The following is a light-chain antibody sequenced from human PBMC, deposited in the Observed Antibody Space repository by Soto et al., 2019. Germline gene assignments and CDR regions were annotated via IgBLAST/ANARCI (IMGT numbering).Light chain of an antibody. V-gene: IGLV2-11*01. CDR3: CSYAGRYTYV. CDR2: DVS. J-gene: IGLJ1*01. CDR1: SSDVGGYNY. Sequence: SVLTQPRSVSGSPGQSVTISRTGASSDVGGYNYVSWYQQHPGKAPKLMIYDVSKRPSGVPDRFSGSKSGNTASLTISGLQTEDEADYYCCSYAGRYTYVFGTGTKVTVL.